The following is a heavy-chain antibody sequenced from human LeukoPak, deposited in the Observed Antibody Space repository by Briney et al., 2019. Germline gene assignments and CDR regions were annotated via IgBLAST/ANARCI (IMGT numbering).Heavy chain of an antibody. CDR1: GFTFSSFG. V-gene: IGHV3-23*01. CDR3: AATVTTDPYYYGMDV. Sequence: GGSLRLSCAASGFTFSSFGMSWVRQAPGKGLEWVSGIGHSGEITQLRESVKGRFTISRDNSKNTLYLQMNSLRAEDTAVYYCAATVTTDPYYYGMDVWGQGTTVTVSS. CDR2: IGHSGEIT. D-gene: IGHD4-17*01. J-gene: IGHJ6*02.